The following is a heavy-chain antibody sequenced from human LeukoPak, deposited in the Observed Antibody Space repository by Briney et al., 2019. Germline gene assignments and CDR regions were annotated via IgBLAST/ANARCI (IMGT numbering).Heavy chain of an antibody. CDR1: GFTFSSYE. J-gene: IGHJ6*04. CDR3: ATQWLVFHV. D-gene: IGHD6-19*01. CDR2: ISSSGSTI. Sequence: GGSLRLSWAASGFTFSSYEMNWVRQAPGKGLEWVSYISSSGSTIYYADSVKGRFTISRDNAKNSLYLQMNSLRAEDTAVYYCATQWLVFHVWGKGTTVTISS. V-gene: IGHV3-48*03.